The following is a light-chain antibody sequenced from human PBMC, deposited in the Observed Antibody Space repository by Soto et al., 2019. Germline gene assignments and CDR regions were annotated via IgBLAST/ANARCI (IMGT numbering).Light chain of an antibody. CDR3: QHYENLPFT. CDR2: DAS. CDR1: QDITIY. V-gene: IGKV1-33*01. J-gene: IGKJ3*01. Sequence: DIQMTQSPSSLSASVGDRVTITCQASQDITIYLNWYQQRPGRAPKLLIYDASTLETGVPSRFSGSGSGTDSTFTISSLQPEDIATYYCQHYENLPFTFGPGTKVDI.